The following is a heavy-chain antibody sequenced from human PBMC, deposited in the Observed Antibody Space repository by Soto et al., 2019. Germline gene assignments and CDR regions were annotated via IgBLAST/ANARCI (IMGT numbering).Heavy chain of an antibody. J-gene: IGHJ4*02. V-gene: IGHV1-2*04. CDR3: AREDKAYYDFWSGYYPPCFDY. Sequence: ASVKVSCKASGYTYPRYYMHWVRPAPGRGLEWMGWINPNSGGTNDGQKFQGWVTMTRDTSISTAYMELSRLRSDDTTVYYCAREDKAYYDFWSGYYPPCFDYWGQGTLVTVSS. CDR1: GYTYPRYY. D-gene: IGHD3-3*01. CDR2: INPNSGGT.